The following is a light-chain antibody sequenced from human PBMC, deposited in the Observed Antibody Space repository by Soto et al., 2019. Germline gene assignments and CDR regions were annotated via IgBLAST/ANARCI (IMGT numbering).Light chain of an antibody. Sequence: QSALTQPRSVSGSPGQSVTISCTGTSSDAGGYNYVSWYQQHPGKAPKLMIYDVPKRPSGVPDRFSGSKSGNTASLTISGLQSEDEADYYGCSYAGSIYGXGTGTNVSVL. CDR2: DVP. CDR3: CSYAGSIYG. J-gene: IGLJ1*01. CDR1: SSDAGGYNY. V-gene: IGLV2-11*01.